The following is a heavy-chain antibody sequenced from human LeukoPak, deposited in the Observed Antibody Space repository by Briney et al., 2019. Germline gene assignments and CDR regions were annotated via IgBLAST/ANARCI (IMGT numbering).Heavy chain of an antibody. J-gene: IGHJ3*02. CDR2: MSGSGGST. D-gene: IGHD2-21*01. CDR3: AKGLRWTNYGFDI. CDR1: GFTFSSYG. V-gene: IGHV3-23*01. Sequence: PGGSLRLSCAASGFTFSSYGMSWVRQAPGKGLEWVSFMSGSGGSTYYADSVKGRFTMSRDNAKNTLYLQMNSLRAEDTAVYYCAKGLRWTNYGFDIWGQGTMVTVSS.